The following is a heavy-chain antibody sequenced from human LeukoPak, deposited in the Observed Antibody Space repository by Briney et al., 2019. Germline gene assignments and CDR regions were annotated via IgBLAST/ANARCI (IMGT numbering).Heavy chain of an antibody. D-gene: IGHD4-17*01. J-gene: IGHJ6*03. Sequence: PGGSLRLSCAASGLSFSTYWMNWVRQAPGKGLEWVANIKEDGSEKDYVDSVKGRFTMSRDNAKNSLYLQMNSLRVEDTAIYFCARGSWTSPWMPVTSYYYYYMDVWGKGTTVTVS. CDR3: ARGSWTSPWMPVTSYYYYYMDV. CDR1: GLSFSTYW. CDR2: IKEDGSEK. V-gene: IGHV3-7*01.